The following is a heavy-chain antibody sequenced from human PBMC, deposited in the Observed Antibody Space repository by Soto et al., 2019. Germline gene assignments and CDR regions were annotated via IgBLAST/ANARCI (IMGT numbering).Heavy chain of an antibody. CDR2: ISYDGSNK. J-gene: IGHJ6*02. CDR1: GFTFRIYA. CDR3: ARGDREDIAVVIGARPGEYGVDV. Sequence: QVQLGESGGGLVQPGRSMRLSCAASGFTFRIYAMHWVRQAPGKGLECVAVISYDGSNKFYRDSVKGRFTISRDNSKNTLYLQINSLRDEDTAVYYCARGDREDIAVVIGARPGEYGVDVWGQGTTVTVSS. D-gene: IGHD2-15*01. V-gene: IGHV3-30-3*01.